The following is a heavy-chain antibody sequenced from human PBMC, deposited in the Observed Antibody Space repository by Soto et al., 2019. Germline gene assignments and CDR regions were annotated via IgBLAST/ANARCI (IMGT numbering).Heavy chain of an antibody. J-gene: IGHJ4*02. Sequence: PGGSLRLCCAASGFTFSNYAMNWVRQAPRKGLEWVSIISGSGGSTYYADSVKGRFTISRDNSKNTLYLQMNSLRAEDTAVYYCAKVRVMIVVVSPFDYWGQGTLVTVSS. CDR3: AKVRVMIVVVSPFDY. D-gene: IGHD3-22*01. CDR1: GFTFSNYA. CDR2: ISGSGGST. V-gene: IGHV3-23*01.